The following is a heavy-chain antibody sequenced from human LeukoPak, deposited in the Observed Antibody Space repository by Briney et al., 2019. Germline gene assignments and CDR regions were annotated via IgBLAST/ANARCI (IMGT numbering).Heavy chain of an antibody. CDR3: AREADASGYFDY. CDR2: IWYDGSNK. V-gene: IGHV3-33*01. Sequence: GGSLRLSCAASGFTFSSYGMHWVRQAPGKGLEWVAVIWYDGSNKYYADTVKGRFTISRDNSKNTLYLQMNSLRAEDTAVYYCAREADASGYFDYWGQGTLVTVSS. CDR1: GFTFSSYG. J-gene: IGHJ4*02. D-gene: IGHD3-10*01.